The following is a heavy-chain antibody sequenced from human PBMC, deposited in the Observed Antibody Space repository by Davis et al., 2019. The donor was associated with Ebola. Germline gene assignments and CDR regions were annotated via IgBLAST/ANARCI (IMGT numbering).Heavy chain of an antibody. Sequence: GESLKISCVASGFTFRNAWMAWVRQAPGKGLEWVGRIKTNADGGTAAYAAPVKDRFTISRDDAEQTLYLEMNSLKTEDTAVYYCTTDPGMMTTFGGVVNHYGMDVWGQGTTVTVSS. V-gene: IGHV3-15*01. CDR1: GFTFRNAW. CDR3: TTDPGMMTTFGGVVNHYGMDV. D-gene: IGHD3-16*01. J-gene: IGHJ6*02. CDR2: IKTNADGGTA.